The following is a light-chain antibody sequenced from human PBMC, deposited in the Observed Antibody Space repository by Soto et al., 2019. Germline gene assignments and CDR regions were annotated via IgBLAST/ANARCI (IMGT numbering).Light chain of an antibody. CDR2: DVT. Sequence: QSALTQPASVSGSPGQSITISCTGTSSDVGRYNYVSWYQQHPGKAPKLLIYDVTNRPSGVYNRFSGSKSGNTASLTISGLQAEDEADFYCSSYTTSSTYVFGTGTKLTVL. CDR1: SSDVGRYNY. CDR3: SSYTTSSTYV. V-gene: IGLV2-14*01. J-gene: IGLJ1*01.